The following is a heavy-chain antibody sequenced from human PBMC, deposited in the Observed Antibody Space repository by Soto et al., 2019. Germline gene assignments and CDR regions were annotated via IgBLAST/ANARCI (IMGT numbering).Heavy chain of an antibody. Sequence: SETLSLTCTVSGYSISSGSYWGWIRQPPGKGPEWIASIYHGGTTFYNPSLKSRVTVSVDKSNNQFSLKLRSVTAADTAVYYCAKAHVIVVAGSTFDYWGHGTLVTVSS. V-gene: IGHV4-38-2*02. D-gene: IGHD6-19*01. CDR3: AKAHVIVVAGSTFDY. CDR2: IYHGGTT. CDR1: GYSISSGSY. J-gene: IGHJ4*01.